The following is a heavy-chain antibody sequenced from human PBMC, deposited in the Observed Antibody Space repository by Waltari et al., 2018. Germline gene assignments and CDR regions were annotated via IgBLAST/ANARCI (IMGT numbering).Heavy chain of an antibody. J-gene: IGHJ4*02. CDR3: AKDPGRGGSYLGFDY. D-gene: IGHD1-26*01. CDR2: IRYDGSNK. Sequence: QVQLVESGGGVVQPGGSLRLSCAASGFTFSSYGMHWVRQAPGKGLEWVAFIRYDGSNKYYADSVKGRFTISRDNSKNTLYLQMNSLRAEDTAVYYCAKDPGRGGSYLGFDYWGQGTLVTVSS. V-gene: IGHV3-30*02. CDR1: GFTFSSYG.